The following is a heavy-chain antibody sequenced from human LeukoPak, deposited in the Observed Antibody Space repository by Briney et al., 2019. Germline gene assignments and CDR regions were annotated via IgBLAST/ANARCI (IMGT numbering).Heavy chain of an antibody. CDR1: GFTFSSYW. Sequence: GGSLRLSCAASGFTFSSYWMHWVRQAPGKGLEWVSSISSSSSYIYYADSVKGRFTISRDNAKNSLYLQMNSLRAEDTAVYYCARDNYDSSGYPDYWGQGTLVTVSS. CDR3: ARDNYDSSGYPDY. D-gene: IGHD3-22*01. V-gene: IGHV3-21*01. CDR2: ISSSSSYI. J-gene: IGHJ4*02.